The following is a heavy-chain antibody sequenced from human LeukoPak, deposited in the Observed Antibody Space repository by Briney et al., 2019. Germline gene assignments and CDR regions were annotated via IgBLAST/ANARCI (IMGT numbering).Heavy chain of an antibody. CDR1: GFTLSSYA. D-gene: IGHD4/OR15-4a*01. V-gene: IGHV3-23*01. CDR3: ARDESPVLATHLDS. CDR2: ISGSGDDT. Sequence: GGSLRLSCAASGFTLSSYAMTWVRQAPGKGQEWVSAISGSGDDTHYADSVKGRFSISSDISKNTLFLQMNALRAEDTAVYFCARDESPVLATHLDSWGQGTLVTVSS. J-gene: IGHJ4*02.